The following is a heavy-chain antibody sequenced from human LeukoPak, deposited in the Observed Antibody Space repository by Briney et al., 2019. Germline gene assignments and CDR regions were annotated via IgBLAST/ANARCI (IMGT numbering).Heavy chain of an antibody. CDR3: AHGDSSGWFSDY. CDR2: IYYSGST. Sequence: SETLSLTCTVSGGSISSSSYYWGWIRQPPGKGLEWIGSIYYSGSTYYNPSLKSRVTISVDTSKNQFSLKLSSVTAADTAVYYCAHGDSSGWFSDYWGQGTLVTVSS. V-gene: IGHV4-39*01. CDR1: GGSISSSSYY. D-gene: IGHD6-19*01. J-gene: IGHJ4*02.